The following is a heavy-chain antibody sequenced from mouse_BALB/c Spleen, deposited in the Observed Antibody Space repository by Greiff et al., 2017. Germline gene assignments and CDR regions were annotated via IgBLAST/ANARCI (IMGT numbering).Heavy chain of an antibody. CDR3: TRLTGNYFDY. D-gene: IGHD4-1*01. Sequence: LQQPGSELVRPGASVKLSCKASGYTFTSYWMHWVKQRPGQGLEWIGNIYPGSGSTNYDEKFKSKATLTVDTSSSTAYMQLSSLTSEDSAVYYCTRLTGNYFDYWGQGTTLTVSS. CDR1: GYTFTSYW. V-gene: IGHV1S22*01. J-gene: IGHJ2*01. CDR2: IYPGSGST.